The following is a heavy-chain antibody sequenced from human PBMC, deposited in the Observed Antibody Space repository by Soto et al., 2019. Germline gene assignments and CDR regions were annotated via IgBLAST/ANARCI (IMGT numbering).Heavy chain of an antibody. Sequence: GESLKISCKGSGYTLTHYWILLVRHLPGKGLEWVGIIYPGDSDTRYSPSFQGQVTISADNSITTAYLQWGSLKASDTAMFYCARILRLSTLPQHVFAVPGQRTIV. CDR1: GYTLTHYW. CDR2: IYPGDSDT. V-gene: IGHV5-51*01. CDR3: ARILRLSTLPQHVFAV. J-gene: IGHJ3*01.